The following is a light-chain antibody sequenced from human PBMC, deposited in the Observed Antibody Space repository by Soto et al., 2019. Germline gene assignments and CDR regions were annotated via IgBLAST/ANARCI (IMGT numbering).Light chain of an antibody. J-gene: IGKJ4*01. CDR1: QSVSSN. CDR2: GAS. Sequence: EIVMTQSPATLSVSPGERATLSCRASQSVSSNLAWYQQKPGQAPRLIIYGASTRATGIPARFSGSGSGTEFTLTISSLQSEDFAVYYCQQYNNWSPLTFGGGTKVEIK. CDR3: QQYNNWSPLT. V-gene: IGKV3-15*01.